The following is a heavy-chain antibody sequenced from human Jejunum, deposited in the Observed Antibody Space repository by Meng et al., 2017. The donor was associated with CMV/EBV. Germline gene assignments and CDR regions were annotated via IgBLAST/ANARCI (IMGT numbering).Heavy chain of an antibody. J-gene: IGHJ5*01. CDR2: VSYDGNNK. V-gene: IGHV3-30*04. Sequence: SGFTFSNFAMHWVRQAPGKGLEWVATVSYDGNNKYYGDSVRGRFSVSRDNSKNTLYLQMNSLKADDTATYYCATQSSSWYRGWFDPWGQGTTVTVSS. CDR1: GFTFSNFA. D-gene: IGHD6-13*01. CDR3: ATQSSSWYRGWFDP.